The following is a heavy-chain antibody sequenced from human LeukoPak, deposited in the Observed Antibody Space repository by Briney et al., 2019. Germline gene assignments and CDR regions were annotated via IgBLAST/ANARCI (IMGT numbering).Heavy chain of an antibody. Sequence: GGSLRLSCAASGFTLSAHSMNWGRQAPGKGLEWGSSISSGSRYIYYADPVKGRFTISRDNAKDSLYLQMNRLRAEDTAVYYCAKCSGGNCYHSYDHWGQGTLVTVSP. J-gene: IGHJ5*02. CDR2: ISSGSRYI. V-gene: IGHV3-21*04. CDR3: AKCSGGNCYHSYDH. CDR1: GFTLSAHS. D-gene: IGHD2-15*01.